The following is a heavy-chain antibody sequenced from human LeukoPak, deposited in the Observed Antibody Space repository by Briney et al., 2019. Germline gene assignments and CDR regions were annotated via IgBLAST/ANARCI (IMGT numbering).Heavy chain of an antibody. CDR2: ISGDGGGT. CDR1: GFTFDDYA. V-gene: IGHV3-43*02. CDR3: AKDIAAAGLGGMDV. J-gene: IGHJ6*02. Sequence: GGSLTLTCAVSGFTFDDYAMHWVGQAPGKGLEWVSLISGDGGGTYYADSVKGRFTISRDNSKNSLYLQMNSLRTEDTALYYCAKDIAAAGLGGMDVWGQG. D-gene: IGHD6-13*01.